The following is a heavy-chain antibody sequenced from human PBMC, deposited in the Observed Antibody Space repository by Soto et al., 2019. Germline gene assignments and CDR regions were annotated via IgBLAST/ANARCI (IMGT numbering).Heavy chain of an antibody. J-gene: IGHJ6*02. CDR3: TRPIAAAVYYYYGMDV. CDR1: GFTFSGSA. V-gene: IGHV3-73*01. Sequence: GESLKISCAASGFTFSGSAMHWVRQASGKGLEWVGRIRSKANSYATAYAASVKGRFTISRDDSKNTAYLQMNSLKTEDTAVYYCTRPIAAAVYYYYGMDVWGQGTTVTVSS. CDR2: IRSKANSYAT. D-gene: IGHD6-13*01.